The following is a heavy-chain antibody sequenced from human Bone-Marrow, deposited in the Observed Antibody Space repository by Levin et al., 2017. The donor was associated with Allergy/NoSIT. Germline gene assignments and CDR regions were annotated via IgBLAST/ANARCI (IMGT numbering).Heavy chain of an antibody. Sequence: SETLSLTCTVSGGSVSSDGHFWTWIRQHPGKGLEWIGYISYSGNTFYNASLKSRLTISVDTSKTHFSLRLSSVTAADTAVYYCARGITIFGVVLAVNDAFDIWGQGTMVTVSS. J-gene: IGHJ3*02. V-gene: IGHV4-31*03. CDR3: ARGITIFGVVLAVNDAFDI. CDR2: ISYSGNT. D-gene: IGHD3-3*01. CDR1: GGSVSSDGHF.